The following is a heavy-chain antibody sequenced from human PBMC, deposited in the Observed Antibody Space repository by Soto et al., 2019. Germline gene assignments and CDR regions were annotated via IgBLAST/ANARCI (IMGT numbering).Heavy chain of an antibody. CDR1: GYTFTSYG. V-gene: IGHV1-18*01. CDR3: ARVITMVRGVILNWFDP. Sequence: QVQLVQSGAEVKKPGASVKVSCKASGYTFTSYGISWVRQAPGQGLEWMGWISAYNGNTNYAQKLQGRVTMTTDTSTSTAYMEMRSLRSDDTAVYYCARVITMVRGVILNWFDPWGQGTLVTVSS. CDR2: ISAYNGNT. D-gene: IGHD3-10*01. J-gene: IGHJ5*02.